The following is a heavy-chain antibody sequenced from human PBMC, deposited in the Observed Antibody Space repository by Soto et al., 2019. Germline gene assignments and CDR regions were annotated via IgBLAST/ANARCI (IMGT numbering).Heavy chain of an antibody. J-gene: IGHJ4*02. V-gene: IGHV1-18*01. CDR3: GRVVIRPSPNRGGADY. Sequence: QVQLVQSGAEVKKPGASVKVSCKASGYTFTSYGISWVRQAPGQGLEWMGWISAYNGNTNYAQKLQGRVTMTTDTTTSTAYMELRGLRSDDTAVYYCGRVVIRPSPNRGGADYWGQGTLVTVSS. D-gene: IGHD2-21*01. CDR2: ISAYNGNT. CDR1: GYTFTSYG.